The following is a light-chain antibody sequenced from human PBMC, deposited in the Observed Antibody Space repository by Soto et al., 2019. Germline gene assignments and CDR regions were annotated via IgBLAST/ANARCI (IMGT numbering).Light chain of an antibody. J-gene: IGLJ2*01. CDR3: SSYTSSSTLV. CDR2: DVN. V-gene: IGLV2-14*01. CDR1: SSDVGGYVY. Sequence: QSALTQPASVSGSPGQSIAISCTGTSSDVGGYVYVSWYQQHPGKAPKLMIYDVNNRPSGVSTRFSGSKSGNTASLTISGLQAEDEADYYCSSYTSSSTLVFGGGTQLTVL.